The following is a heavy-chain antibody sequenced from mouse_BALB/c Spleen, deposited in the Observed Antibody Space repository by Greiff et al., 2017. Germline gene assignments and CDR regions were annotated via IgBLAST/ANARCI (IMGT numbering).Heavy chain of an antibody. D-gene: IGHD4-1*01. Sequence: EVMLVESGPGLVKPSQSLSLTCTVTGYSITSDYAWNWIRQFPGNKLEWMGYISYSGITSYNPSLKSRISITRYTSKNQFFLQLNSVTTEDTATYYCAPSNWAFAYWGQGTLVTVAA. CDR1: GYSITSDYA. V-gene: IGHV3-2*02. CDR2: ISYSGIT. CDR3: APSNWAFAY. J-gene: IGHJ3*01.